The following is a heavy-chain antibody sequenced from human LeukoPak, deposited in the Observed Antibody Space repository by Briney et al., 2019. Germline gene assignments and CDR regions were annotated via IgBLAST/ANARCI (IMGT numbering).Heavy chain of an antibody. V-gene: IGHV3-23*01. CDR1: GFTFSSYA. D-gene: IGHD6-13*01. Sequence: GGSLRLSCAASGFTFSSYAMSWVRQAPGKGLEWVSVISGSGGSTYYADSVKGRFTVSRDNSKNTLYLQMNSLRAEDAAVYYCAKDPAAAGTAEYFQHWGQGTLVTVSS. J-gene: IGHJ1*01. CDR3: AKDPAAAGTAEYFQH. CDR2: ISGSGGST.